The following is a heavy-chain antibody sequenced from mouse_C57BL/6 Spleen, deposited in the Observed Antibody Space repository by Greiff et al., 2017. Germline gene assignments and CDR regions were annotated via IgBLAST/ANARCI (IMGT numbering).Heavy chain of an antibody. CDR2: IYPGSGST. V-gene: IGHV1-55*01. J-gene: IGHJ3*01. CDR3: GRGTWFAY. Sequence: QVQLQQPGAELVKPGASVKMSCKASGYTFTSYWITWVKQRPGQGLEWLGDIYPGSGSTNYTEKFKSQATLTVDTSSSAAYMQISRLTSEDAAVYCCGRGTWFAYWGQGTLVTVSA. CDR1: GYTFTSYW.